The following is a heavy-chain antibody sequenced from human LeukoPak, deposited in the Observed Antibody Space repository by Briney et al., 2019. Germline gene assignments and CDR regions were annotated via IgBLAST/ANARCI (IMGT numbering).Heavy chain of an antibody. V-gene: IGHV1-2*02. CDR3: ARGQGYSYGFYYYYGTDV. CDR2: INPNSGGT. CDR1: GYTFTGYH. D-gene: IGHD5-18*01. J-gene: IGHJ6*02. Sequence: GASVKVSCKASGYTFTGYHMHWVRQAPGQGLEWMGWINPNSGGTNYAQKFQGRVTITRDTSISTAYMELSRLRSDDTAVYYCARGQGYSYGFYYYYGTDVWGQGTTVTVSS.